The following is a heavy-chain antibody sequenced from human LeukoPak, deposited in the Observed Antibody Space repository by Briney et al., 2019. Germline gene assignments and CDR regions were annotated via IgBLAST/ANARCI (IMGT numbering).Heavy chain of an antibody. V-gene: IGHV3-53*01. CDR1: GFTVSSNY. CDR3: ARASGGSGDVWKSFYY. D-gene: IGHD3-10*01. Sequence: GGSLRLSCAASGFTVSSNYMSWVRQAPGKGLEWVSVIYSGGSTYYADSVKGRFTISRDNSKNTLYLQMNSLRAEDTAVYYCARASGGSGDVWKSFYYWGQGTLVTVSS. J-gene: IGHJ4*02. CDR2: IYSGGST.